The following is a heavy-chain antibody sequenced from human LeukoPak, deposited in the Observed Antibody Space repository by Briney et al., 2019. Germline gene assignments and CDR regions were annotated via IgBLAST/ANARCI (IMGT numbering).Heavy chain of an antibody. Sequence: WRSLRLSCAASGFTFSYYGMHWVRQVPGKGLEWVAVIWYDGNQKYYADSVRGPFTIARDNPNNTLFLQMNSLRAEDTAVYYCARDRCSGGSCASRAEYYQHWGLGTLVTVSS. CDR2: IWYDGNQK. D-gene: IGHD2-15*01. CDR1: GFTFSYYG. J-gene: IGHJ1*01. V-gene: IGHV3-33*01. CDR3: ARDRCSGGSCASRAEYYQH.